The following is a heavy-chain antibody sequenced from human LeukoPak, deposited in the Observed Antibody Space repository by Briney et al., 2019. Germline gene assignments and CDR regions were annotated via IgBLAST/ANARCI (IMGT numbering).Heavy chain of an antibody. CDR1: GFTFSSYS. CDR2: ISYDGSNK. Sequence: GGSLRLSCAASGFTFSSYSMNWVRQAPGKGLEWVAVISYDGSNKYYADSVKGRFTISRDNSKNTLYLQMNSLRAEDTAVYYCAKYGWFGSSDMGLWGQGTLVTVSS. CDR3: AKYGWFGSSDMGL. V-gene: IGHV3-30*18. D-gene: IGHD3-10*01. J-gene: IGHJ4*02.